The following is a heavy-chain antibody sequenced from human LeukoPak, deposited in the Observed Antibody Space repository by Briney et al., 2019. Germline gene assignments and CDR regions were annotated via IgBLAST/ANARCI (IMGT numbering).Heavy chain of an antibody. D-gene: IGHD5-18*01. CDR3: ARAGYQPGDWFDP. J-gene: IGHJ5*02. CDR1: GGSISSYY. V-gene: IGHV4-59*01. Sequence: PSETLSLTCTVSGGSISSYYWSWIRQPPGKGLEWIGYIYYSGSTNYNPSLKSRVTISVDTSKNQFSLKLSSVTAADTAVYYCARAGYQPGDWFDPWGQGTLVTVSS. CDR2: IYYSGST.